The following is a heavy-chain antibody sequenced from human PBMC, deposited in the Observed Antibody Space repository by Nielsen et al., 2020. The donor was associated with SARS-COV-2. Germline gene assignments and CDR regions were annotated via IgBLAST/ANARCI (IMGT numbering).Heavy chain of an antibody. CDR2: ISWNSGSI. Sequence: SLKISCAASGFPFDNYAMHWVRRVPGKGLEWVSGISWNSGSIGYADSVKGRFTISRDNAKNSLYLQMNSLRAEDTALYYCAKDPGGMDVWGQGTTVTVSS. V-gene: IGHV3-9*01. D-gene: IGHD1-14*01. CDR3: AKDPGGMDV. J-gene: IGHJ6*02. CDR1: GFPFDNYA.